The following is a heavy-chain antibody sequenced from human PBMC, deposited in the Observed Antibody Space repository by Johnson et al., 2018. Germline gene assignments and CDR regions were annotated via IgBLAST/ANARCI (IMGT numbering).Heavy chain of an antibody. CDR1: GGSISSYY. J-gene: IGHJ3*02. V-gene: IGHV4-59*01. CDR2: IYYSGST. D-gene: IGHD3-22*01. Sequence: QVQLQESGPGLVKXSETXSLXCTVSGGSISSYYWSWIRQPPGKGLEWIGYIYYSGSTNYNPSLKSRVTISVDTSKNQFSLKLSSVTAADTAVYYCAKHLDYDKGGAFDIWGQGTMVTVSS. CDR3: AKHLDYDKGGAFDI.